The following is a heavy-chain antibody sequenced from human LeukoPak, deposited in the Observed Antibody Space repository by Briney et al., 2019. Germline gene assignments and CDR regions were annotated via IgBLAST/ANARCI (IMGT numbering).Heavy chain of an antibody. Sequence: GGSLRLSCAASGFTFSSYWVSWVRQAPGKGLEWVANIKEDGSETYYVDSVKGRFTISRDNAKNSLYLQMDSLRADDTAVYYCARDLSYSSSSGGSFDYWGQGTLVTASS. D-gene: IGHD6-6*01. CDR2: IKEDGSET. CDR3: ARDLSYSSSSGGSFDY. J-gene: IGHJ4*02. CDR1: GFTFSSYW. V-gene: IGHV3-7*05.